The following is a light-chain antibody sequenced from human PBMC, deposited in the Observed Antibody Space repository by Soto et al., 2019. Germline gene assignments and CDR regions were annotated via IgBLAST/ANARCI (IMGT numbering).Light chain of an antibody. Sequence: DIVMTQSPDSLAVSLGERATITCRSSQSLLSTSNNKNFLAWYQQIPGQPPKLLLYWASARESGVPDRLSGSGSGTEFTLSISSRQPEDVAVYYCQQYYSSPLTSGGGTKMEIK. CDR3: QQYYSSPLT. V-gene: IGKV4-1*01. CDR1: QSLLSTSNNKNF. J-gene: IGKJ4*01. CDR2: WAS.